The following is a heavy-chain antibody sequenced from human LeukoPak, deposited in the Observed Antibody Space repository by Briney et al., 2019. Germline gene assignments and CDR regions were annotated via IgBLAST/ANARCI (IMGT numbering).Heavy chain of an antibody. D-gene: IGHD3-22*01. V-gene: IGHV3-23*01. J-gene: IGHJ4*02. CDR2: ISGSGDNT. CDR3: AKGSYYDSSGSFYFDY. CDR1: GFTVSNSY. Sequence: GGSLRLSCAASGFTVSNSYLNWVRQAPGKGLEWVSGISGSGDNTYYADSVKGRFTISRDNSKNTLYVQVNSLGTEDTAAYYCAKGSYYDSSGSFYFDYWGQGTLATVSS.